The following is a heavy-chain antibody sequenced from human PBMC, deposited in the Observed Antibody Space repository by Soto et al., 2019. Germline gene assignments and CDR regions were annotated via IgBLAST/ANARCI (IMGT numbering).Heavy chain of an antibody. CDR3: ARKSVYYYMDV. V-gene: IGHV4-28*01. Sequence: SETLSLTCAVSGYSISSSNWWGWIRQPPGKGLEWIGYIYYSGSTYYNPSLKSRVTMSVDTSKNQFSLKLSSVTAVDTAVYYCARKSVYYYMDVWGKGTTVTVSS. CDR1: GYSISSSNW. J-gene: IGHJ6*03. CDR2: IYYSGST.